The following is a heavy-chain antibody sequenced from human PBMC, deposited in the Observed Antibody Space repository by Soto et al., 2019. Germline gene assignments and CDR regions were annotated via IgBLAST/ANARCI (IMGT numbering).Heavy chain of an antibody. J-gene: IGHJ6*02. CDR2: IIPIFATA. D-gene: IGHD2-15*01. CDR1: GGTFSSYA. CDR3: ARSQGGSRSLDIYYYYYYGMDV. Sequence: QVQLVRSGAEVKKPGSSVKVSCKAPGGTFSSYAISWVRQAPGQGLEWMGGIIPIFATAKYAQKFQGRVTITADESTSTGYMELSSLRSEDTAVYYCARSQGGSRSLDIYYYYYYGMDVWGQGTTVTVSS. V-gene: IGHV1-69*01.